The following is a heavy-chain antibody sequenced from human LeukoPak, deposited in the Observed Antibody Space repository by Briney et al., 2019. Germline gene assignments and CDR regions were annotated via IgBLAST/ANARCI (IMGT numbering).Heavy chain of an antibody. D-gene: IGHD5-18*01. CDR1: GYTFTSYG. V-gene: IGHV1-18*01. J-gene: IGHJ4*02. CDR2: ISAYNGNT. CDR3: ARDLGLDTTMIFFDY. Sequence: GSVKVSCKASGYTFTSYGISWVRQAPGQGLEWMGWISAYNGNTNYAQKLQGRVTMTADTSTNTAYMELRSLTSDDTAVYYCARDLGLDTTMIFFDYWGQGTVVTVSS.